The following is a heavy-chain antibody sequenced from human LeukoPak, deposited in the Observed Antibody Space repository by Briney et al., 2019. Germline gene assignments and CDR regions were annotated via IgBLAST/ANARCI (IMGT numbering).Heavy chain of an antibody. Sequence: PSETLSLTCAVYGGSFSGYYWSWIRQPPGKGLEWIGEINHSGSTNYNPSLKSRVTISVDTSKNQFSLKLTSVTAADTAVYYCARSTYDYGEAFDIWGQGTMVTVSS. V-gene: IGHV4-34*01. D-gene: IGHD4-17*01. CDR1: GGSFSGYY. CDR2: INHSGST. J-gene: IGHJ3*02. CDR3: ARSTYDYGEAFDI.